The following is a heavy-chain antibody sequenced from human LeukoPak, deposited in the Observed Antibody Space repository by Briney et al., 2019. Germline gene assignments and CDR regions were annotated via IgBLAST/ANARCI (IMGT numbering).Heavy chain of an antibody. Sequence: GSLRLSCAASGFTFSSYGMHWVRQAPGKGLEWVAVIWYDGSNKYYADSVKGRFTISRDNSKNTLYLQMNSLRAEDTAVYYCARVGGYQTIGWYYYYYYGIDVWGQGTTVTVSS. CDR1: GFTFSSYG. D-gene: IGHD3-22*01. CDR3: ARVGGYQTIGWYYYYYYGIDV. V-gene: IGHV3-33*01. J-gene: IGHJ6*02. CDR2: IWYDGSNK.